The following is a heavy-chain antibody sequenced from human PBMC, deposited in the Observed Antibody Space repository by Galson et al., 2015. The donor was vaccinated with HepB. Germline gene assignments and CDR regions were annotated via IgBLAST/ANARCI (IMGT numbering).Heavy chain of an antibody. V-gene: IGHV6-1*01. CDR3: ARDDDAYPNCLDY. D-gene: IGHD1-1*01. CDR2: TYYGSKWYN. Sequence: CAISGDSVSSNSATWNWIRQSPSRGLEWLGRTYYGSKWYNDYAVSVKSRITINPDTSKNQFSLQLNSVTPEDTAVYYCARDDDAYPNCLDYWGQGTLVTVSS. CDR1: GDSVSSNSAT. J-gene: IGHJ4*02.